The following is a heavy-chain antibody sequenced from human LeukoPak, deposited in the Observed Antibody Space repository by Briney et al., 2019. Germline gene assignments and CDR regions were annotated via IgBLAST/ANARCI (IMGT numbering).Heavy chain of an antibody. J-gene: IGHJ4*02. Sequence: GGSLRLSCVASGFTLRSYVMNWVRQTPGKGLEWVSGISWNGATFYYADSVKGRFTISRDNTKNSLYLQMNSLRAEDTALYYCAKRSAAGTVGYFDYWGQGSLVTVSS. V-gene: IGHV3-9*01. CDR1: GFTLRSYV. CDR2: ISWNGATF. D-gene: IGHD6-13*01. CDR3: AKRSAAGTVGYFDY.